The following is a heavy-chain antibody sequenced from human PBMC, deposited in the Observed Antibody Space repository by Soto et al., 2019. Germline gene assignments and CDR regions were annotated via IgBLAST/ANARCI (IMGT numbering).Heavy chain of an antibody. CDR3: ARDPSGYGDFYFDY. J-gene: IGHJ4*02. D-gene: IGHD4-17*01. CDR2: IWYDGSNK. Sequence: QVQLVESGGGVVQPGRSLRLSCAASGFTFSSYGMHWVRQAPGKGLEWVAVIWYDGSNKYYADFVKGRFTISRDNSKNTLYLQMNSLRAEDTAVYYGARDPSGYGDFYFDYWGQGTLVTVSS. V-gene: IGHV3-33*01. CDR1: GFTFSSYG.